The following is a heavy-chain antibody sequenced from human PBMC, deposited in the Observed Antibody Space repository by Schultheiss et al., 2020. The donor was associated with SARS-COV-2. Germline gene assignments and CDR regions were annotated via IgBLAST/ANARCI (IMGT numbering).Heavy chain of an antibody. D-gene: IGHD3-22*01. V-gene: IGHV3-23*01. CDR1: GFTFSSNA. CDR2: ISGCGSTI. Sequence: GGSLRLSCAASGFTFSSNAMSWVRQAPGKGLEWVSSISGCGSTIYYADSVKGRFTISRDNSKNTLYLQMNSLRAEDTAVYYCASLYYYDSSVDYWGQGTLVTVSS. J-gene: IGHJ4*02. CDR3: ASLYYYDSSVDY.